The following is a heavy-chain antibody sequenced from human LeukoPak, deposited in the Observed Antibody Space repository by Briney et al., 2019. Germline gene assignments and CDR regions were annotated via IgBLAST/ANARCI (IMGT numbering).Heavy chain of an antibody. CDR3: ARDSDSYYGSGSYWI. D-gene: IGHD3-10*01. V-gene: IGHV3-30-3*01. Sequence: PGRSLRLSCAASGFTFSSYAMHWVRQAPGKGLEWVAVISYDGSNKYYADSVKGRFTISRDNSKNTLYLQMNSLRAEDTAVYYCARDSDSYYGSGSYWIWGQGTLVTVSS. CDR1: GFTFSSYA. J-gene: IGHJ4*02. CDR2: ISYDGSNK.